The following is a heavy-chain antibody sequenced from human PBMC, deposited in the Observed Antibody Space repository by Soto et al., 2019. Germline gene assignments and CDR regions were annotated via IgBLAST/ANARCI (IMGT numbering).Heavy chain of an antibody. CDR3: ARGSYYDFWSGYYRSEGGMDV. V-gene: IGHV4-34*01. CDR1: GGSFSGYS. CDR2: VTHSGST. J-gene: IGHJ6*02. Sequence: SETLSLTCAVYGGSFSGYSWTWIRQPPGVGLEWIGEVTHSGSTNYSPSLKSRVTISVDTSKNQFSLKLSSVTAADTAVYYCARGSYYDFWSGYYRSEGGMDVWGQGTTVTVSS. D-gene: IGHD3-3*01.